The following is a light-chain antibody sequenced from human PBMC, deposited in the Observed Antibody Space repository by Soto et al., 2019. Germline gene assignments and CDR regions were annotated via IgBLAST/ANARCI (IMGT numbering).Light chain of an antibody. V-gene: IGLV2-14*01. CDR3: TSYTPSSIVV. Sequence: QSALTQPASVSGSPGQSITISCTGTSSDIGGYYSVSWFQQHPGKAPKLIIYEVSDRPSGVSNRFSGSKSGNTASLTISGLQAEDEADYYCTSYTPSSIVVFGGGTQLTVL. CDR2: EVS. CDR1: SSDIGGYYS. J-gene: IGLJ2*01.